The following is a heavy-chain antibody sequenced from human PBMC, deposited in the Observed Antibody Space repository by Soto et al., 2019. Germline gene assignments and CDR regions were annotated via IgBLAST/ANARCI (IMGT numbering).Heavy chain of an antibody. D-gene: IGHD6-19*01. CDR2: IDPSDSYT. CDR3: ARCRTREHSSGWYHYYYGMDV. CDR1: GYSFTSYW. Sequence: GESLKISCKGSGYSFTSYWISWVRQMPGKGLEWMGRIDPSDSYTNYSPSFQGHVTISADKSISTAYLQWSSLKASDTAMYYCARCRTREHSSGWYHYYYGMDVWGQGTTVTVSS. V-gene: IGHV5-10-1*01. J-gene: IGHJ6*02.